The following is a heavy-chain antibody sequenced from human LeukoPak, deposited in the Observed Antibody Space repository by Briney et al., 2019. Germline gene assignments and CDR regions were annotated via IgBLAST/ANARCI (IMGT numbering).Heavy chain of an antibody. Sequence: PGGSLRLSCAASGFTFSSHAMSWVRQAPGKGLEWVSDISGSGANTYYADSVRGRFTISRDNSKNTLYLHMNSLRAEDTAVYYCAKEGAGYTNPYYFDYWGQGTLVTVSS. D-gene: IGHD3-16*02. J-gene: IGHJ4*02. CDR3: AKEGAGYTNPYYFDY. CDR2: ISGSGANT. V-gene: IGHV3-23*01. CDR1: GFTFSSHA.